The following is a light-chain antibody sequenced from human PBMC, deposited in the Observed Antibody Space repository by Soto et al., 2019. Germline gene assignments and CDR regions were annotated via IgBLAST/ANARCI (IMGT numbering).Light chain of an antibody. J-gene: IGKJ4*01. V-gene: IGKV1-5*03. CDR3: QKYNSYPLN. CDR2: KAS. CDR1: QSISSW. Sequence: DIQMTHSPSTLSASVLDRVTITFRASQSISSWLAWYQQKPGKAPKLLIYKASSLESGVPSRFSGSGSGTEFTLTISSLQPDDFATYYCQKYNSYPLNFGGGTKVDIK.